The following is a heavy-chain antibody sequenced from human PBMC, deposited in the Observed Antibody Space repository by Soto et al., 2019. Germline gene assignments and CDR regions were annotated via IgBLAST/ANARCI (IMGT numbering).Heavy chain of an antibody. J-gene: IGHJ3*02. D-gene: IGHD6-19*01. CDR1: GFTFSRSW. Sequence: PGGSLRLSCAASGFTFSRSWMTWVRQAPGKGLEWVARIKQDGSETYYVDSVKGRFSISRDNAKNSLFLQMNSLRVDDTGVYYCAKDWAGTAVADGDAFDIWGQGTMVTVSS. CDR3: AKDWAGTAVADGDAFDI. V-gene: IGHV3-7*01. CDR2: IKQDGSET.